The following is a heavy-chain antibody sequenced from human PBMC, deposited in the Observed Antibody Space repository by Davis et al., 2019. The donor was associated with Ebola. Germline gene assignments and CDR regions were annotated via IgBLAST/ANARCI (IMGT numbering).Heavy chain of an antibody. CDR3: ARDGVVVPAAAPYYYGMDV. Sequence: SVKVSCKASGGTFSSYAISWVRQAPGQGLEWMGGIIPILGISNYAQKFQGRVTITADKATSTAYMELSSLRSEDTAVYYCARDGVVVPAAAPYYYGMDVWGQGTTVTVSS. V-gene: IGHV1-69*10. CDR1: GGTFSSYA. D-gene: IGHD2-2*01. CDR2: IIPILGIS. J-gene: IGHJ6*02.